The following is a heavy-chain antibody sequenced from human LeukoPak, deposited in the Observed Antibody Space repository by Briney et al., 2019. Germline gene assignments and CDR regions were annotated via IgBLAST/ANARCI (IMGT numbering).Heavy chain of an antibody. D-gene: IGHD3-3*01. CDR3: ARSLISAVIGMDV. CDR2: ISGGSTYT. Sequence: GGSLRPSCAGSGFTFKDYYLNWIRQAPGKGLEWVSYISGGSTYTNYANSVKGRFTISRDNARNSLFLQMNSLTAEDTAIYYCARSLISAVIGMDVWGQGTAVTVSS. J-gene: IGHJ6*02. CDR1: GFTFKDYY. V-gene: IGHV3-11*06.